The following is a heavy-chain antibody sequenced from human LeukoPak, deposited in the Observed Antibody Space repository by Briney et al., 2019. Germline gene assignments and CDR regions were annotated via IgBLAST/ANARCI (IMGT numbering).Heavy chain of an antibody. V-gene: IGHV5-51*06. CDR3: ARTGRIAGDAFDI. Sequence: GESLKISCKGSGYSFTSYWIGWVRQLPGKGLEWMGIIYPGDSDTRYSPSFQGQVTISADKSINTAYLQWSSLKASDTAMYYCARTGRIAGDAFDIWGQGTMVTVSS. CDR2: IYPGDSDT. CDR1: GYSFTSYW. D-gene: IGHD6-13*01. J-gene: IGHJ3*02.